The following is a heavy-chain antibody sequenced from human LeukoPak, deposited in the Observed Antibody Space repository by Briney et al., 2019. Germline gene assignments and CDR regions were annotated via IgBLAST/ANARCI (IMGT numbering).Heavy chain of an antibody. CDR1: VFSFTNYW. Sequence: GESLKISCKASVFSFTNYWIAWVRPKPGEGVEWMGDIYPGDSDTRYNPSFQGQLIISADTSIKTAYLQWSSLQGSDTAIYYCARRAGGNTGGFYFDYWGQGSLVTVSS. CDR2: IYPGDSDT. V-gene: IGHV5-51*01. CDR3: ARRAGGNTGGFYFDY. J-gene: IGHJ4*02. D-gene: IGHD5-18*01.